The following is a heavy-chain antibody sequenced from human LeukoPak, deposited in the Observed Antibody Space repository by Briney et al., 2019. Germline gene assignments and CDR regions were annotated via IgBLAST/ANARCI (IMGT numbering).Heavy chain of an antibody. CDR1: GFTFDDYG. Sequence: GGSLRLSCAASGFTFDDYGMSWVRQAPGKGLEWVSGINWNGGSTGYADSVKGRFTISRDNAKNSLYLQMNSLRAEDTALYYCARDGAPGYSSSWYDYWGQGTLVTVSS. CDR3: ARDGAPGYSSSWYDY. CDR2: INWNGGST. D-gene: IGHD6-13*01. J-gene: IGHJ4*02. V-gene: IGHV3-20*04.